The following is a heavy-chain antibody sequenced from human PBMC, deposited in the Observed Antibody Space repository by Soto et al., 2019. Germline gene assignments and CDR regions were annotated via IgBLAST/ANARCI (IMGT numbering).Heavy chain of an antibody. J-gene: IGHJ3*02. D-gene: IGHD3-16*01. V-gene: IGHV1-3*01. CDR3: AREGIHSQSHPWGHAFDI. CDR2: ISAGTGRA. CDR1: GYNFGNYP. Sequence: QVQLLQSGAEVKRPGASVKISCQASGYNFGNYPMHWVRQAPGQRLEWMAWISAGTGRAQLSQRLQDRLTVTTDTSAPTFYLILRSLRSDYTAVYYCAREGIHSQSHPWGHAFDIWGQGTAVIVSS.